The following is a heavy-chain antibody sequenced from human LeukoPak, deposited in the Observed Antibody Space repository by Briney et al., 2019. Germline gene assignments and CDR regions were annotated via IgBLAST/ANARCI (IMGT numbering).Heavy chain of an antibody. CDR2: IYWDDDK. J-gene: IGHJ4*02. CDR3: AHLYQLASFDY. V-gene: IGHV2-5*02. D-gene: IGHD2-2*01. CDR1: GFPLRTGGGG. Sequence: SGPTLVNPPQTLTLTCTFSGFPLRTGGGGVGWIRQPPGKALECLALIYWDDDKRYSPSLKSRLTITKDTSKNQVVLTMTNVDPVDTATYYCAHLYQLASFDYWGQGTLVTVSS.